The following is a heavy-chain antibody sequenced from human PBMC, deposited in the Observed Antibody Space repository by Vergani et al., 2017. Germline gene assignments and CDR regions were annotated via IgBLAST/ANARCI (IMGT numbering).Heavy chain of an antibody. V-gene: IGHV4-34*01. J-gene: IGHJ4*02. CDR3: VSEGYCTNGVCFTLFAG. CDR1: GGSFNDYW. D-gene: IGHD2-8*01. CDR2: IRHDGIT. Sequence: QAQLQQWGAGLLKPSETLSLTCAIYGGSFNDYWWTWIRQPPGKGLEWIGEIRHDGITHYSPSLKSRVTISIDTTTDQFSLNLRSVTAAETAVYYCVSEGYCTNGVCFTLFAGGGQGALVTVPS.